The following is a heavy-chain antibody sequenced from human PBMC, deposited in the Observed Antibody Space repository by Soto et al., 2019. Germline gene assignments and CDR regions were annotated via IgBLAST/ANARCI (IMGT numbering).Heavy chain of an antibody. CDR2: INHSGST. V-gene: IGHV4-34*01. CDR3: ARKRGDTAMVRTRGNWFDP. J-gene: IGHJ5*02. D-gene: IGHD5-18*01. Sequence: QVQLQQWGAGLLKPSETLSLTCAVYGGSFSGYYWSWIRQPPGKGLEWIGEINHSGSTNYNPSLXGRVTISLDPXXNXFFXKLSSVTAADTAVYYCARKRGDTAMVRTRGNWFDPWGQGTLVTVSS. CDR1: GGSFSGYY.